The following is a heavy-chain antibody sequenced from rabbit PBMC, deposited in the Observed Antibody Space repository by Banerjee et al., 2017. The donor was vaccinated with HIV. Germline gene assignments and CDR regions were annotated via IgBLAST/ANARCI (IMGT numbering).Heavy chain of an antibody. CDR3: GRDRDGDAGYGSLAL. D-gene: IGHD6-1*01. V-gene: IGHV1S40*01. J-gene: IGHJ6*01. Sequence: QSLEESGGDLVKPGASLTLTCTASGFSFSNKYVMCWVRQAPGKGLEWIACINTSSGNTVYASCAKGRFTISKTSSTPVTLQMASLTAADTATYFCGRDRDGDAGYGSLALWGPGPLFNVS. CDR1: GFSFSNKYV. CDR2: INTSSGNT.